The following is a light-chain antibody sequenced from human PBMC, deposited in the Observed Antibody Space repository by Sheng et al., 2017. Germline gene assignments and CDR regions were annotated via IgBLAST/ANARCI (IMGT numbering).Light chain of an antibody. Sequence: EIVMTQFPAALSVSPGERATLSCRASETIDNNLAWYQQKPGQAPRLLIHGASSRATGIPDRFSGSGSGTDFTLTISRLEPEDFAVYYCQQYDDSPPTFGGGTKVEIK. CDR1: ETIDNN. V-gene: IGKV3-20*01. J-gene: IGKJ4*01. CDR2: GAS. CDR3: QQYDDSPPT.